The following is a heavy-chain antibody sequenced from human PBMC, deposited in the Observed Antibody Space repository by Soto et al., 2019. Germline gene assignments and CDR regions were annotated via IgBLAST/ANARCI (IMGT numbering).Heavy chain of an antibody. CDR2: IIPIFGTA. D-gene: IGHD2-2*01. Sequence: ASVKVSCKASGGTFSSYAISWVRQAPGQGLEWMGGIIPIFGTANYAQKFQGRVTITAGESTGTAYMELSSLRSEDTAVYYLATSSPSRTKKSSWFDPWGQGTLVTVSS. J-gene: IGHJ5*02. CDR3: ATSSPSRTKKSSWFDP. CDR1: GGTFSSYA. V-gene: IGHV1-69*13.